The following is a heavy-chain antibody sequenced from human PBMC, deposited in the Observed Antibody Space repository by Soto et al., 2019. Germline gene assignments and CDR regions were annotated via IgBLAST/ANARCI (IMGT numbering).Heavy chain of an antibody. Sequence: PGGSLRRSCAASGFNFAIYSMSWVRQAPGKGLEWVAGISDGVDRAYYGDSVKGRFTISRDTSKNMLYLHMNSLRAEDTAIYYCARYTAVADPYYFDYWGQGTLVTSPQ. V-gene: IGHV3-23*01. CDR2: ISDGVDRA. CDR3: ARYTAVADPYYFDY. D-gene: IGHD6-19*01. CDR1: GFNFAIYS. J-gene: IGHJ4*02.